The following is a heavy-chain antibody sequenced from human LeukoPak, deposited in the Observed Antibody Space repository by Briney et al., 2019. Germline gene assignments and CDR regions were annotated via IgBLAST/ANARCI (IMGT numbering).Heavy chain of an antibody. J-gene: IGHJ4*02. CDR3: ARSPLIAARPFDY. V-gene: IGHV3-21*01. CDR1: GFTFSSYS. Sequence: GGSLRLSCAASGFTFSSYSMNWVRQAPGKGLEWVSSISSSSSYIYYADSVKGRFTISRDNAKNSLYLQMNSLRAEDTAVYYCARSPLIAARPFDYWGQGTLVTVSS. CDR2: ISSSSSYI. D-gene: IGHD6-6*01.